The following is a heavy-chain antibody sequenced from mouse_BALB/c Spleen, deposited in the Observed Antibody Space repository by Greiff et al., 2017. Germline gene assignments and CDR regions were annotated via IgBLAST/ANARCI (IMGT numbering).Heavy chain of an antibody. Sequence: EVQLQQSGPELVKPGASVKMSCKASGYTFTSYVMHWVKQKPGQGLEWIGYINPYNDGTKYNEKFKGKATLTSDKSSSTAYKELSSLTSEDSAVYYCARYGNHAWFAYWGQGTLVTVSA. J-gene: IGHJ3*01. CDR1: GYTFTSYV. CDR3: ARYGNHAWFAY. D-gene: IGHD1-1*01. V-gene: IGHV1-14*01. CDR2: INPYNDGT.